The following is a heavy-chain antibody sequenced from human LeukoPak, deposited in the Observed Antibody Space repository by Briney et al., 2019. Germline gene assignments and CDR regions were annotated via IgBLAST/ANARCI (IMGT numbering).Heavy chain of an antibody. D-gene: IGHD3-10*01. Sequence: GGSLRLSCAASGFTFSSYSMNWVRQPPGKGLEWVSHISTTSNTIFYADSVKGRFTISRDNAENSLYLQMNSLRDEDTAVYYCARVVRGVIDYSGLGTLVTVSS. V-gene: IGHV3-48*02. CDR3: ARVVRGVIDY. CDR1: GFTFSSYS. CDR2: ISTTSNTI. J-gene: IGHJ4*02.